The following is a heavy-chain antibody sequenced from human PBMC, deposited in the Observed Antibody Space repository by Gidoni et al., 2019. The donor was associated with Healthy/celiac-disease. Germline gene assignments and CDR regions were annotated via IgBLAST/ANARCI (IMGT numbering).Heavy chain of an antibody. V-gene: IGHV1-69*01. J-gene: IGHJ4*02. CDR1: GGTFSSSA. Sequence: QVQLVQSGAAVKKPGSSVKVSCKASGGTFSSSAISWVRQAPGQGLEWMGGIIPIFGTANYAQKFQGRVTSTADESTSTAYMELSSLRSEDTAVYYWARGPLYCSGGSCYSDYFDYWGQGTLVTVSS. CDR3: ARGPLYCSGGSCYSDYFDY. D-gene: IGHD2-15*01. CDR2: IIPIFGTA.